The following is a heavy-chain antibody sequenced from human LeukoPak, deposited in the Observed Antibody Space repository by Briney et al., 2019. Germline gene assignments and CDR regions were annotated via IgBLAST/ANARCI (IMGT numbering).Heavy chain of an antibody. J-gene: IGHJ5*02. CDR1: GFTLCNYD. CDR3: ATADCSSSTCYLRLSWFDP. V-gene: IGHV3-21*01. D-gene: IGHD2-2*01. CDR2: ISTSSRYI. Sequence: GGSLRLSCAASGFTLCNYDMNWVRQAPGKGLEWVSSISTSSRYIYYKDSVRGRFTISRDDAKNSLYLEMNSLRAEDTAVYYCATADCSSSTCYLRLSWFDPWGQGTLVTVSS.